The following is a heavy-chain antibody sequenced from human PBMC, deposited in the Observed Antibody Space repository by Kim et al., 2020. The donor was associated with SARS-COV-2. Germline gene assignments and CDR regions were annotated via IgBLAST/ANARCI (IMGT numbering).Heavy chain of an antibody. Sequence: DSVKGRFTISRDNSKNALYLQMNSLRTEDPALYYCAKDAGGSWYPNWFDPWGQGTLVTVSS. J-gene: IGHJ5*02. V-gene: IGHV3-43*01. D-gene: IGHD6-13*01. CDR3: AKDAGGSWYPNWFDP.